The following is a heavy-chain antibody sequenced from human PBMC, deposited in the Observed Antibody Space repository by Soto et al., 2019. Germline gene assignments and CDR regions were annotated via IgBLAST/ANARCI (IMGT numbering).Heavy chain of an antibody. V-gene: IGHV1-69*13. D-gene: IGHD6-13*01. J-gene: IGHJ5*02. CDR3: ARGEYSSCWFQGTYNWFVL. CDR2: IIPIFGTA. Sequence: ASVKVSCKASGGTFSSYAISWVRQAPGQGLEWMGGIIPIFGTANYAQKFQGRVAITADESTSTAYMELSSLRSEDTAVYYCARGEYSSCWFQGTYNWFVLGGQGTLVTVHS. CDR1: GGTFSSYA.